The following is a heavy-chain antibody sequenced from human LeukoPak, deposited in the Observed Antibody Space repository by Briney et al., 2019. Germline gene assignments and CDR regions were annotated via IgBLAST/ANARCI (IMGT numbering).Heavy chain of an antibody. Sequence: ASVTVSCKASGYTFTTYGITWVRQAPGQGLEWVGWVSAYNGNTNYAQKFQGRVTMTTDTSTSTAYMELRSLTSDDTAVYYCVRDISAWYNGFNYWGQGTLVTVSS. V-gene: IGHV1-18*01. CDR2: VSAYNGNT. J-gene: IGHJ4*02. CDR1: GYTFTTYG. D-gene: IGHD6-19*01. CDR3: VRDISAWYNGFNY.